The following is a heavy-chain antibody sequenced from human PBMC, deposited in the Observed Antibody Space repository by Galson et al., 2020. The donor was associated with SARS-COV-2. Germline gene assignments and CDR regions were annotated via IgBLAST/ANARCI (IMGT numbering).Heavy chain of an antibody. Sequence: GESLKISCAASGFTFSSYGMHWVRQAPGKGLEWVAVIWYDGSNKYYADSVKGRFTISRDNSKNTLYLQMNSLRAEDTAVYYCAKEKGYFDWSIPYYYGMDVWGQGTTVTVSS. CDR3: AKEKGYFDWSIPYYYGMDV. CDR1: GFTFSSYG. D-gene: IGHD3-9*01. J-gene: IGHJ6*02. V-gene: IGHV3-33*06. CDR2: IWYDGSNK.